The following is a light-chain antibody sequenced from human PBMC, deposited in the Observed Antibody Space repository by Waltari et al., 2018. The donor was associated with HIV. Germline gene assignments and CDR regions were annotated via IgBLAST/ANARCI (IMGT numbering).Light chain of an antibody. CDR3: QQYNNWPPGYT. Sequence: ETVMTPSPVTLIVSPGETATLFCRSSPSISSDLAWYQQKPGQAPRLLMYNASTRATGIPARFSGSVSGTEFTLTISSLQSEDFAVYYCQQYNNWPPGYTFGQGTKLQIK. V-gene: IGKV3-15*01. CDR2: NAS. J-gene: IGKJ2*01. CDR1: PSISSD.